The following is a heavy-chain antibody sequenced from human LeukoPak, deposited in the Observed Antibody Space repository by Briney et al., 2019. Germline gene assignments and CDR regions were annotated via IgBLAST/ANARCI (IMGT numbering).Heavy chain of an antibody. J-gene: IGHJ6*03. CDR3: ARGRRKYDFWSDHLTYYYMDV. D-gene: IGHD3-3*01. Sequence: ASVKVSCRASEYTFTTYEINWVRQAPGQGLEWMGWMNPNSCDTVYAQKFQGRVTMTRNTSINTAYMHLNSLRSEDTAVYYCARGRRKYDFWSDHLTYYYMDVWGKGTTVTVSS. CDR2: MNPNSCDT. V-gene: IGHV1-8*01. CDR1: EYTFTTYE.